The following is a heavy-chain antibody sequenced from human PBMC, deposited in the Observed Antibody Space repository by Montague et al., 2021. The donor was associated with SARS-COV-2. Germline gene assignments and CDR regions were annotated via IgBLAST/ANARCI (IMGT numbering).Heavy chain of an antibody. CDR1: GVSVRTYY. V-gene: IGHV4-4*07. CDR2: LYTSGST. D-gene: IGHD5-12*01. Sequence: SETLSLTCTVSGVSVRTYYWSWIRQSAGKKLEWMGRLYTSGSTYYNPSXKSRVTMSLDTSKNLFSLNLSSMTAADTAVYYCARDGADYSFAYYHEMDVWGQGIAVTVSS. CDR3: ARDGADYSFAYYHEMDV. J-gene: IGHJ6*02.